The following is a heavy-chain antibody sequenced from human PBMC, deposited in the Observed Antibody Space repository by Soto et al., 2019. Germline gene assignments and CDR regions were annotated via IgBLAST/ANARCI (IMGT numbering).Heavy chain of an antibody. CDR2: INHSGST. CDR3: ARDPPSYVYGDHGDEGDILGLVDY. CDR1: GGSCSGYY. Sequence: SETLCLTCAVYGGSCSGYYWRWIRQPQGKGLEWIGEINHSGSTNYNPSLKSRVTISVDTSKNQFSLKLSSVTAADTAVYYCARDPPSYVYGDHGDEGDILGLVDYWGHGTLVTVSS. J-gene: IGHJ4*01. D-gene: IGHD4-17*01. V-gene: IGHV4-34*01.